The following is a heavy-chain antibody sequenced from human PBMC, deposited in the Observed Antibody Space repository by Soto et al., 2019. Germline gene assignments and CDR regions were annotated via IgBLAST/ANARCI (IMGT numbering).Heavy chain of an antibody. D-gene: IGHD1-26*01. J-gene: IGHJ4*02. V-gene: IGHV4-30-4*01. CDR2: IYYSGST. CDR1: GDSISRADYY. Sequence: QVQLQEAGPGLVKPSQTLSLTCTVSGDSISRADYYWSWIRQPQGKGLEWIGYIYYSGSTNYIPSLKSRLTISLDTSKTHFSLILNSVTAADTAVYYCAGVNRGKYGAFDYWGQGTLVTVSS. CDR3: AGVNRGKYGAFDY.